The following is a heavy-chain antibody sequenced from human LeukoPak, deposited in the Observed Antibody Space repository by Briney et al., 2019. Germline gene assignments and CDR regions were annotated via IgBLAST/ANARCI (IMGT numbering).Heavy chain of an antibody. Sequence: EASVKVSCKASGYTFTSYDINWVRQATGQGLEWMGWMNPNSGNTGYAQKFQGRVTMTRNTSISTAYMELSSLRSEDTAVYYCARGGSSSWDRDFDYWGQGTLVTVSS. CDR3: ARGGSSSWDRDFDY. D-gene: IGHD6-13*01. CDR2: MNPNSGNT. CDR1: GYTFTSYD. J-gene: IGHJ4*02. V-gene: IGHV1-8*01.